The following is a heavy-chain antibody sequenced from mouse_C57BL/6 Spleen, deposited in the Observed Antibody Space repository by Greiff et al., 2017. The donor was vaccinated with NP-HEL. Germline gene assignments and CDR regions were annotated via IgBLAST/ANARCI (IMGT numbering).Heavy chain of an antibody. D-gene: IGHD2-2*01. CDR3: ARSSMVTPIAY. CDR1: GYTFTSYW. V-gene: IGHV1-64*01. Sequence: QVQLQQPGAELVKPGASVKSSCKASGYTFTSYWMHWVKQRPGQGLEWIGMIHPNSGSTNYNEKFKSKATLTVDKSSSTAYMQLSSLTSEDSAVYYCARSSMVTPIAYWGQGTLVTVSA. J-gene: IGHJ3*01. CDR2: IHPNSGST.